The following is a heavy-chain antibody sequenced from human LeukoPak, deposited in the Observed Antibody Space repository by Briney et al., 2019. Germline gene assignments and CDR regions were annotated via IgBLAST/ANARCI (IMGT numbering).Heavy chain of an antibody. V-gene: IGHV1-8*01. CDR1: GYTFINYD. Sequence: ASVKVSCKTSGYTFINYDINWVRQATGQGLEWMGWMNPKSGNTGSAQRFQGRVTMTRDTSISTAYMELRSLRSDDTAVYYCARAWDYYDSSGYLASDDAFDIWGQGTMVTVSS. CDR2: MNPKSGNT. CDR3: ARAWDYYDSSGYLASDDAFDI. D-gene: IGHD3-22*01. J-gene: IGHJ3*02.